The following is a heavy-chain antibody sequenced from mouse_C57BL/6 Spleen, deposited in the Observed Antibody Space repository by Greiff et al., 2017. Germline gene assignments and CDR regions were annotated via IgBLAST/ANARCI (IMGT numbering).Heavy chain of an antibody. V-gene: IGHV1-59*01. Sequence: QVQLQQPGAELVRPGTSVKLSCKASGYTFPSYWMPWVKQRPGQGLEGYGVIDPSDSYTNYNQKFKGKATLTVDTSYSTADMQLSSLTSEDSAVYYCARRGSYYAMDYWGQGTSVTGSS. CDR3: ARRGSYYAMDY. CDR2: IDPSDSYT. J-gene: IGHJ4*01. CDR1: GYTFPSYW.